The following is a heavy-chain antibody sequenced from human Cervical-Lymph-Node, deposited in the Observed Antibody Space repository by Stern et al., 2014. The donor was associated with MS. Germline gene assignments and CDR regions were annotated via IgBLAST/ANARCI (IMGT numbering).Heavy chain of an antibody. Sequence: VQLVESGGGVVQPGTSLRLSCTASGFTFTTFGIHWVRQAPGKGLEWMAIISYDGSNYADSVKVRFSVSRDTSKNTVFLQMNSLRTDDTAVYFCSRDRSSGHPHHGMGVWGQGTTVTVSS. CDR2: ISYDGSN. CDR3: SRDRSSGHPHHGMGV. V-gene: IGHV3-30*03. CDR1: GFTFTTFG. D-gene: IGHD3-22*01. J-gene: IGHJ6*02.